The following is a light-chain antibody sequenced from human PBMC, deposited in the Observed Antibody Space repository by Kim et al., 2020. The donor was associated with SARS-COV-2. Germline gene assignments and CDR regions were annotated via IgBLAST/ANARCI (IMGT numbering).Light chain of an antibody. Sequence: AAVGDSGTISCRESQDNRNDLGWYKQNRGRAPKRLVYGESSLQSGVPSRFSGSGSGTELTLTISSVQPEDFATYSCLQHSTYPTTFGQGTRLEIK. CDR1: QDNRND. J-gene: IGKJ5*01. CDR2: GES. V-gene: IGKV1-17*01. CDR3: LQHSTYPTT.